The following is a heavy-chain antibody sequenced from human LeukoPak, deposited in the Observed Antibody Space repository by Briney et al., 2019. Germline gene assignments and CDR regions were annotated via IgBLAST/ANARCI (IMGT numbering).Heavy chain of an antibody. D-gene: IGHD2-2*01. CDR1: GGSISSSSYY. Sequence: SETLSLTCTVSGGSISSSSYYWGWIRQPPGTGLEWIGSIYYSGSTYYNPSLKSRVTISEDTSKNQFSLKLSSVTAADTAVYYCASAYCSGTSCHYYYYMDVWGKGTTVTISS. CDR2: IYYSGST. CDR3: ASAYCSGTSCHYYYYMDV. V-gene: IGHV4-39*01. J-gene: IGHJ6*03.